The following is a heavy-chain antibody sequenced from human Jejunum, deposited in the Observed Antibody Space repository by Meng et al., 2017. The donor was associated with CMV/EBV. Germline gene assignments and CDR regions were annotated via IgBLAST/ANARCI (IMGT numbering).Heavy chain of an antibody. CDR3: ARDGEDQLVHWFDY. Sequence: ASGFIFSNYKMNWVRQAPGKGPGWVSHIWSGGAIYADSVKGRFTTTRDNAKNSLYMEMNRLRAEDTAVYYCARDGEDQLVHWFDYWGQGTLVTVSS. V-gene: IGHV3-48*03. D-gene: IGHD1/OR15-1a*01. CDR1: GFIFSNYK. J-gene: IGHJ4*02. CDR2: IWSGGAI.